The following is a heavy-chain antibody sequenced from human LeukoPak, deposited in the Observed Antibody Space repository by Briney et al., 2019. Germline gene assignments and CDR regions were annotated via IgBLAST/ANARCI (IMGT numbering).Heavy chain of an antibody. Sequence: GGSLRLSCVGSGFTFSGFSMMWVRQAPGKGLEWIAYISSSSRMIYYTDSVKGRFTIPRDNDENSLYLQMNSLRDDDTAVYYCARVAYSSAWYWGQGTLVIVSS. CDR1: GFTFSGFS. D-gene: IGHD6-19*01. CDR3: ARVAYSSAWY. V-gene: IGHV3-48*02. CDR2: ISSSSRMI. J-gene: IGHJ4*02.